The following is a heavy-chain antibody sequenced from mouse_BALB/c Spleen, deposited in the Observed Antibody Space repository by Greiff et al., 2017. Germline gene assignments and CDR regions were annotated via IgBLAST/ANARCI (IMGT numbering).Heavy chain of an antibody. CDR2: IRYSGST. D-gene: IGHD2-3*01. CDR3: ARKKGDGYCVDYAMDY. CDR1: GYSITSDYA. Sequence: EVKLVESGPGLVKPSQSLSLTCTVTGYSITSDYAWNWIRQFPGNKLEWMGYIRYSGSTSYNPSLKSRISITRDTSKNQFFLQLNSVTTEDTATYYCARKKGDGYCVDYAMDYWGQGTSVTVSS. V-gene: IGHV3-2*02. J-gene: IGHJ4*01.